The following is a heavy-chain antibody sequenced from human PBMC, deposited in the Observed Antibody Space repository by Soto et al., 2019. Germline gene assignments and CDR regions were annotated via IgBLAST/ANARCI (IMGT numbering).Heavy chain of an antibody. CDR1: GGSISSSSYY. D-gene: IGHD6-19*01. J-gene: IGHJ6*02. V-gene: IGHV4-39*01. CDR3: ARLAAVAGYYYGMDV. CDR2: IYYSGST. Sequence: SETLSLTCTVSGGSISSSSYYWGWIRQPPGKGLEWVGSIYYSGSTYYTPSLKSRATISVDTSKTRFPLKLSSVPAADTAVYYCARLAAVAGYYYGMDVWGQGTTVTVSS.